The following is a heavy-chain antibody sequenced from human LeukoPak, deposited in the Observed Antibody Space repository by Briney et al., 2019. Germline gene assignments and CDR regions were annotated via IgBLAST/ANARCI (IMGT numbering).Heavy chain of an antibody. Sequence: PGESLKISCKVSGYSFNSYWIGWVRQMPGKGLEWMGIIYPGDPDTRYSPSFQGQVTISADKSISTAYLQWSSLKASDTAMYYCARGPMVRGVIITFDYWGQGTLVTVSS. CDR1: GYSFNSYW. J-gene: IGHJ4*02. D-gene: IGHD3-10*01. V-gene: IGHV5-51*01. CDR3: ARGPMVRGVIITFDY. CDR2: IYPGDPDT.